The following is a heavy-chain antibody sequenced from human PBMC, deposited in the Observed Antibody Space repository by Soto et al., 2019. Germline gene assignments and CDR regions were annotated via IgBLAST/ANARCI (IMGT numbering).Heavy chain of an antibody. CDR2: IYSGGRT. CDR1: GFTVSSNY. D-gene: IGHD6-19*01. J-gene: IGHJ4*02. CDR3: AIYSSGWYPLDY. Sequence: GGSLRLSCAASGFTVSSNYMSWVRQAPGKGLEWVSVIYSGGRTYYADSVKGRFTISRDNLKNTLYLQMNSLRAEDTAVYHCAIYSSGWYPLDYWGQGTLVTVSS. V-gene: IGHV3-66*01.